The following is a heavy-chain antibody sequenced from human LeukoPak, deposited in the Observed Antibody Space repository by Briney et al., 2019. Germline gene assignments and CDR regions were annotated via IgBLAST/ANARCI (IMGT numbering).Heavy chain of an antibody. Sequence: SVKVSCKASGGTFSSYAISWVRQAPGQGLEWMGRITPIFGIANYAQKFQGRVTITADKSTSTAYMELSSLRSEDTAVYYCAREDTSVPAAILINWYNWFDPWGQGTLVTVSS. CDR3: AREDTSVPAAILINWYNWFDP. V-gene: IGHV1-69*04. CDR1: GGTFSSYA. J-gene: IGHJ5*02. CDR2: ITPIFGIA. D-gene: IGHD2-2*01.